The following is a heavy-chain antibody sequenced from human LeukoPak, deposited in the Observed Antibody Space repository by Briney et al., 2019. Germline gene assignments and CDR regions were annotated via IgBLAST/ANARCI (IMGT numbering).Heavy chain of an antibody. V-gene: IGHV4-59*01. CDR1: GGSISSYY. D-gene: IGHD3-10*01. Sequence: SETLSLTCTVSGGSISSYYWSWIRQPPGKGLEWIGYIYYSGSTDYNPSLKSRVTISVDTSKNQFSLKLSSVTAADTAVYYCARKPERYYYGSGSPLYFDYWGQGTLVTVSS. J-gene: IGHJ4*02. CDR3: ARKPERYYYGSGSPLYFDY. CDR2: IYYSGST.